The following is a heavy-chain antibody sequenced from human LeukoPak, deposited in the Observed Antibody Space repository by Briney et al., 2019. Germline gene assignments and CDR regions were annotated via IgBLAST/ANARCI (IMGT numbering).Heavy chain of an antibody. D-gene: IGHD3-9*01. CDR3: ARHPAKYLRYFDPYYFDY. V-gene: IGHV4-39*01. CDR2: IYYSGST. Sequence: SETLSLTCTVSGGSISSSSYYWGWIRQPPGKGLEWIGSIYYSGSTYYNPSLKSRVTISVDTSKNQFSLKLSSVTAADTAVYYCARHPAKYLRYFDPYYFDYWGQGTLVTVSS. CDR1: GGSISSSSYY. J-gene: IGHJ4*02.